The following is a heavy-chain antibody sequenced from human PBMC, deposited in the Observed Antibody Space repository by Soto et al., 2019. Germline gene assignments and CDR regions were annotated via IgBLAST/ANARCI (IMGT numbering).Heavy chain of an antibody. V-gene: IGHV3-7*03. CDR1: GFTFSTYW. CDR3: VRDGRATGSRDY. Sequence: EVQVVESGGGLVQPGGSLRLSCTGSGFTFSTYWMMWVRQAPGEGLEWVGNIKQDGSEQYYVESVRGRFTISRDNAKNSLYLQMNSLSAEDTAVYYCVRDGRATGSRDYWGQGTLVTVSS. D-gene: IGHD2-15*01. CDR2: IKQDGSEQ. J-gene: IGHJ4*02.